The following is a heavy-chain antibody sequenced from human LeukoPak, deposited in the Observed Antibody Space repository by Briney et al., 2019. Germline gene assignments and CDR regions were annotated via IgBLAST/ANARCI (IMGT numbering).Heavy chain of an antibody. CDR3: ARESKGYQLIVLRGAFDI. J-gene: IGHJ3*02. Sequence: SVKVSCKASGGTFSSYAISWVRQAPGQGLEWMGGIIPIFGTANYAQKFQGRVKITADESTSTAYMALSSLRSEDTAVYYCARESKGYQLIVLRGAFDIWGQGTMVTVSS. V-gene: IGHV1-69*13. D-gene: IGHD2-2*01. CDR2: IIPIFGTA. CDR1: GGTFSSYA.